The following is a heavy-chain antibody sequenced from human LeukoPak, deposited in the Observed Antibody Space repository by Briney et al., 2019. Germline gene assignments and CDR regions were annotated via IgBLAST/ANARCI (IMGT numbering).Heavy chain of an antibody. Sequence: PSETLSLTCTVSGGSISSSSYYWGWIRQPPGKGLEWIGSIYYSGSTYYHPSLKSRVTISVDTAKNQFSLKLSSVTAADTAVYYCARVLLYYYYMDVWGKGTTVTISS. J-gene: IGHJ6*03. CDR1: GGSISSSSYY. CDR3: ARVLLYYYYMDV. D-gene: IGHD3-10*01. V-gene: IGHV4-39*01. CDR2: IYYSGST.